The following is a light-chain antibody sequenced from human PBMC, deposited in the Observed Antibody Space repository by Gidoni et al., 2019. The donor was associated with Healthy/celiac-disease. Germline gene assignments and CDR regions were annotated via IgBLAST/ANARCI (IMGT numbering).Light chain of an antibody. CDR3: QQRSTWPFT. CDR2: DAS. V-gene: IGKV3-11*01. CDR1: QSVSSY. Sequence: EIVLTQSPATLSLSPVERATLSCRASQSVSSYLAWYQQKPGQAPRLLIFDASNRATSIPARFSGSGSGTDFTLTISSLEPEDFAVYYCQQRSTWPFTFGQGTKLEIK. J-gene: IGKJ2*01.